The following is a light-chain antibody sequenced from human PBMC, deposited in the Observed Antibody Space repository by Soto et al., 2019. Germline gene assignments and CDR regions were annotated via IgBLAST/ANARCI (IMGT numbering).Light chain of an antibody. CDR3: QQYQNLWT. Sequence: ETVLTRSPGTLSLSPLEIATLSFMASQSVRNNLACYQQKPGQAPRLLIYDTSNRAAGIPDRFSGRGSGTEFTLTSSILQAEDFAVYCRQQYQNLWTFGQGTKVDIK. CDR1: QSVRNN. CDR2: DTS. J-gene: IGKJ1*01. V-gene: IGKV3D-15*03.